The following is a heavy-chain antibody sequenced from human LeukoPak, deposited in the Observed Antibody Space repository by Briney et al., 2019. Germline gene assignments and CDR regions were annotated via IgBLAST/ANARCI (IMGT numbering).Heavy chain of an antibody. CDR2: ISGSGGGT. V-gene: IGHV3-23*01. CDR1: GFTFSSYA. CDR3: AKDLGGDGYRGSY. D-gene: IGHD5-24*01. J-gene: IGHJ4*02. Sequence: GGSLRLSCAASGFTFSSYAMSWVRQAPGKGLEWVSAISGSGGGTYYADSVKGRFTISRDNSKNTLYLQMNSLRAEDTAVYYCAKDLGGDGYRGSYWGQGTLVTVSS.